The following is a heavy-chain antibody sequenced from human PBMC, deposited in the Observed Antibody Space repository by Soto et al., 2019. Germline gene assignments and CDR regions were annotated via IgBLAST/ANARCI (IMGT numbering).Heavy chain of an antibody. CDR3: ASSGVTMIVVVKAPDY. V-gene: IGHV3-23*01. CDR1: GFTFSSYA. J-gene: IGHJ4*02. Sequence: EVQLLESGGGLVQPGGSLRLSCAASGFTFSSYAMSWVRQAPGKGLEWVSAISGSGGSTYYADSVKGRFTISIDNSKNTLYLQMNSLSAEDTAVYYCASSGVTMIVVVKAPDYWGQGTLVTVSS. CDR2: ISGSGGST. D-gene: IGHD3-22*01.